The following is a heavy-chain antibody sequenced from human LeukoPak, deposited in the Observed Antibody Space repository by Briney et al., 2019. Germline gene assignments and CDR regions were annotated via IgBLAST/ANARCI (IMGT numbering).Heavy chain of an antibody. J-gene: IGHJ4*02. Sequence: GGSLRLSCAASGFTFSSYSMNWVRQAPGKGLEWVSSIISSSSYIYYADSVKGRFTILRDNAQNSLYLQMNSLRADDTAVYYCARDGDFWRGYDVFDYWGQGTLVTVSS. D-gene: IGHD3-3*01. CDR3: ARDGDFWRGYDVFDY. V-gene: IGHV3-21*01. CDR1: GFTFSSYS. CDR2: IISSSSYI.